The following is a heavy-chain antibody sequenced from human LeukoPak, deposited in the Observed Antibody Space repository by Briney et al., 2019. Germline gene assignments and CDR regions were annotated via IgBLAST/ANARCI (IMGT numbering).Heavy chain of an antibody. Sequence: ASVKVSCKASGYTFTSYGISWVRQAPGQGLEWMGWINTNTGNPTYAQGFTGHFVFSLDTSVSTAYLQISSLKAEDTAVYYCARDRVFGSSGWHDAFDFWGQGTMVTVSS. CDR1: GYTFTSYG. CDR3: ARDRVFGSSGWHDAFDF. D-gene: IGHD6-19*01. CDR2: INTNTGNP. J-gene: IGHJ3*01. V-gene: IGHV7-4-1*02.